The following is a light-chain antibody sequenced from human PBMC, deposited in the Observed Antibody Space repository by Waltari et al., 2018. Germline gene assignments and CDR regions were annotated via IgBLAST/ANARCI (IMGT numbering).Light chain of an antibody. CDR1: SSEVGCYNL. Sequence: QSALTQPASVSGSPGQSITISCTGSSSEVGCYNLVSWYQQHPGKAPKLMIYECSKRPSGVSNRFSGSKSGNTASLTISGLQAEDEADYYCCSYAGSSTYVFGTGTKVTVL. CDR2: ECS. J-gene: IGLJ1*01. V-gene: IGLV2-23*01. CDR3: CSYAGSSTYV.